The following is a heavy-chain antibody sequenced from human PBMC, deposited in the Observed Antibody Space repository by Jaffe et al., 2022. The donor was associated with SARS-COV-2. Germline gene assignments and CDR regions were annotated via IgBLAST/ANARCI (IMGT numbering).Heavy chain of an antibody. CDR1: GFTFSSYG. V-gene: IGHV3-30*18. D-gene: IGHD4-17*01. CDR3: ANLYGDSPDY. CDR2: ISYDGSNK. J-gene: IGHJ4*02. Sequence: QVQLVESGGGVVQPGRSLRLSCAASGFTFSSYGMHWVRQAPGKGLEWVAVISYDGSNKYYADSVKGRFTISRDNSKNTLYLQMTSLRAEDTAVYYCANLYGDSPDYWGQGTLVTVSS.